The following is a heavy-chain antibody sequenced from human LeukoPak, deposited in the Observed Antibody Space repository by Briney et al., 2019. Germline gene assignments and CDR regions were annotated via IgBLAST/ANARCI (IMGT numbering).Heavy chain of an antibody. D-gene: IGHD1-26*01. J-gene: IGHJ3*02. CDR3: AKDLKWELLPSRAFDI. CDR2: VSPPGGGT. V-gene: IGHV3-23*01. Sequence: GGSLRLSCAASGFTFSNHGMNWVRQAPGKGLEWLSGVSPPGGGTYYADSVKGRFTISRDDSKNTLSLQMNSLRAEDTAVYYCAKDLKWELLPSRAFDIWGQGTMVTVSS. CDR1: GFTFSNHG.